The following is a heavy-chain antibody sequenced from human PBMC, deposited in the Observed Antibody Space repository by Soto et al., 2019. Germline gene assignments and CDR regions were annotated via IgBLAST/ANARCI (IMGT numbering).Heavy chain of an antibody. CDR3: ARLIPIAARPGWFDP. CDR2: IYYSGST. V-gene: IGHV4-59*01. CDR1: GGSISSYY. D-gene: IGHD6-6*01. J-gene: IGHJ5*02. Sequence: SETLSLTCTVSGGSISSYYWSWIRQPPGKGLEWIGYIYYSGSTNYNPSLKSRVTISVDTSKNQFSLKLSSVTAADTAVYYCARLIPIAARPGWFDPWGQGTLVTVS.